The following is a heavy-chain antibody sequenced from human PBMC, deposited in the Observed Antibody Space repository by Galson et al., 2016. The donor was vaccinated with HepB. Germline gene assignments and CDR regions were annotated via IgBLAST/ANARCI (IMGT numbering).Heavy chain of an antibody. J-gene: IGHJ4*02. V-gene: IGHV4-59*01. Sequence: LSLTCTVSGVSISSYYCSWIRQPPGKGLEWIGHIYDSGSTNYNPSLQSRVTISVDTSKNQFSLKLSSVTAADTAVYYCARVRQRVKGYSYSPLFDYWGPGTLVTVSS. CDR1: GVSISSYY. CDR3: ARVRQRVKGYSYSPLFDY. CDR2: IYDSGST. D-gene: IGHD5-18*01.